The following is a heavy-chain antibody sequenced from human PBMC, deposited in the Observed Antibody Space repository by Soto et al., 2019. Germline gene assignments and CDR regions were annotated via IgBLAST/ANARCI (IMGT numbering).Heavy chain of an antibody. D-gene: IGHD1-26*01. Sequence: EVQLLESGGGLVQPGGSLRLSCAASGFTFSSYAMRWVRQAPGKGLEWVSAIIVVGGSTYYADSVKGRFTISRDNSKNTLYLQMNSLRADDTAVYYCARRGSGSYYDYWGQGTLVTVSS. CDR3: ARRGSGSYYDY. J-gene: IGHJ4*02. CDR2: IIVVGGST. CDR1: GFTFSSYA. V-gene: IGHV3-23*01.